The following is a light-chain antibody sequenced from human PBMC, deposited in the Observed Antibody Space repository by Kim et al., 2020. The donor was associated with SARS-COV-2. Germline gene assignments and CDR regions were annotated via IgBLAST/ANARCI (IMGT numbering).Light chain of an antibody. CDR1: QGVSRA. J-gene: IGKJ4*01. Sequence: SANVGDRVTITCRASQGVSRALAWYQQKPGEPPKLLIFDGSTLESGVPSRFSGRGSGTEFTLAINSLQPEDVASYYCQQFYIYPLTYGGGTKLEI. CDR2: DGS. CDR3: QQFYIYPLT. V-gene: IGKV1-13*02.